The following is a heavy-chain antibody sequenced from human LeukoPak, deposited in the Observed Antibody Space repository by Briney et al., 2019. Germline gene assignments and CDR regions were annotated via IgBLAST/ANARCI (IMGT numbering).Heavy chain of an antibody. V-gene: IGHV3-23*01. D-gene: IGHD3-3*01. Sequence: GGSLRLSCAASGFTFSTYAMTWVRQAPGRGLEWVSTISGSGGSTYYAESVKGRLTISRDNSKNTLYLQMNSLRAEDTAIYYCARDTLSGHYFLHLDYWGQGTLVTVSS. CDR2: ISGSGGST. J-gene: IGHJ4*02. CDR3: ARDTLSGHYFLHLDY. CDR1: GFTFSTYA.